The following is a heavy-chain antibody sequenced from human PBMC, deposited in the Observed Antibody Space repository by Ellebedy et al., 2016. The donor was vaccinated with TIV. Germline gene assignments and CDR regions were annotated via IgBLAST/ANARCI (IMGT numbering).Heavy chain of an antibody. CDR2: INRVDGYP. D-gene: IGHD3-16*01. CDR3: ARTGDRRGMNF. J-gene: IGHJ4*02. CDR1: GYAFTHYV. V-gene: IGHV1-3*01. Sequence: AASVKVSCKASGYAFTHYVLHWVRHAPGQRLQWMAWINRVDGYPKYSSKFQGRVSFTRDTSATTAYMELSSLTSEDTAVYYCARTGDRRGMNFWGQGTLVTVSS.